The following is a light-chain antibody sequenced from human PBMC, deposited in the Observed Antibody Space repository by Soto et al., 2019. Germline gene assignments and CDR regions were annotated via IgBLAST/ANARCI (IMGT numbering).Light chain of an antibody. CDR3: QKYSNWPLT. J-gene: IGKJ4*01. Sequence: EIVMTPSPATLSVSPGERATLSCRASQSVSSTLAWYQQKPGQAPRLLIHDAFDRATEIPARFSGSASGTEFTLTISSLQSEDFAVYYCQKYSNWPLTFGGGTKGDIK. V-gene: IGKV3-15*01. CDR2: DAF. CDR1: QSVSST.